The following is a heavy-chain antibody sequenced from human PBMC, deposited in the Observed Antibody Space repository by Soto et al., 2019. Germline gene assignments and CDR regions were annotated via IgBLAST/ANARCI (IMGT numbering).Heavy chain of an antibody. CDR2: IYYSGST. J-gene: IGHJ4*02. D-gene: IGHD3-22*01. CDR3: ARGGQYYYDSSGYYPDY. Sequence: QVQLQESGPGLVKPSQTLSLTCTVSGGSISSGGYYWSWISQHPGKGLEWIGYIYYSGSTYYSASLKSRVTISVDTSKNQFSLKLSSVTASDTAVYYCARGGQYYYDSSGYYPDYWGQGTLDTVSS. CDR1: GGSISSGGYY. V-gene: IGHV4-31*03.